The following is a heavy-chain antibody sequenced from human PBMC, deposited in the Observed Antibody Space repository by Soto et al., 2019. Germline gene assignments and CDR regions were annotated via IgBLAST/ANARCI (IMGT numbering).Heavy chain of an antibody. Sequence: SETLSLTCAVYGGSFSAYYWSWIRQPPGKGLEWIGEINHSGGTSYNPSLKSRVTISVDTSKSQFSLKLTSVTAADRAVYYCARKPRVRGSIFDYWGQGTLVTVSS. CDR2: INHSGGT. CDR3: ARKPRVRGSIFDY. V-gene: IGHV4-34*01. D-gene: IGHD1-1*01. J-gene: IGHJ4*02. CDR1: GGSFSAYY.